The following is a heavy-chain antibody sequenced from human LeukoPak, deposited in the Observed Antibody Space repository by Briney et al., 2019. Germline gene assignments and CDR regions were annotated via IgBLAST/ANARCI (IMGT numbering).Heavy chain of an antibody. D-gene: IGHD5-12*01. J-gene: IGHJ4*02. Sequence: GRSLRLSCAASGFTFSSYGMHWVRQAPGKGLEWVAVISYDGSNKYYADSVKGRFTISRDNSKNTLYLQMNSLRAEDTAVYYCAKDRGYSGYWGQGTLVTVYS. CDR1: GFTFSSYG. V-gene: IGHV3-30*18. CDR3: AKDRGYSGY. CDR2: ISYDGSNK.